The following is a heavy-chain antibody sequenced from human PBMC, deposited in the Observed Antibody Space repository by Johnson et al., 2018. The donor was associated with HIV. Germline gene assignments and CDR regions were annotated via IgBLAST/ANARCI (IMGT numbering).Heavy chain of an antibody. Sequence: QVQLVESGGGVVRPGRSLRLSCAASGFTFSNYPMHWVRQAPGKGLEWVAVVSYDGSNTFYADSVKGRFTIARDNAKNSLYLQMNSLRAEDTALYYCAKDGDLTGTDAFDIWGQGTMVTVSS. D-gene: IGHD1/OR15-1a*01. V-gene: IGHV3-30*04. CDR2: VSYDGSNT. CDR1: GFTFSNYP. J-gene: IGHJ3*02. CDR3: AKDGDLTGTDAFDI.